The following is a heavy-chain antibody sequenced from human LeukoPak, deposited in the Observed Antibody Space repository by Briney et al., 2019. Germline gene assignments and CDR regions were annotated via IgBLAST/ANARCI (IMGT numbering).Heavy chain of an antibody. D-gene: IGHD3-10*01. CDR2: IYSGGST. CDR1: GYTFSSYS. V-gene: IGHV3-53*01. Sequence: GGSLRLSCAASGYTFSSYSMNWVRQAPGKGLEWVSVIYSGGSTYYADSVKGRFTISRDNSKNTLYLQMNSLRAEDTAVYYCARSDYYGSGSYSADYWGQGTLVTVSS. CDR3: ARSDYYGSGSYSADY. J-gene: IGHJ4*02.